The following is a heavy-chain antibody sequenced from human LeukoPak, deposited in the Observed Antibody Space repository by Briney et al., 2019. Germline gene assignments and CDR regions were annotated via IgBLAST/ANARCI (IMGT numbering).Heavy chain of an antibody. Sequence: GESLKISSKGSGYSFTSYWIGWVRQLPGKGLERMGIIYPGDSDTRYSQSFQGQVTISADKSIRTAYLQWSSTKASYCAMYYCARHQAGSPAADWGQGTLVTVSS. J-gene: IGHJ4*02. D-gene: IGHD3-10*01. CDR1: GYSFTSYW. V-gene: IGHV5-51*01. CDR3: ARHQAGSPAAD. CDR2: IYPGDSDT.